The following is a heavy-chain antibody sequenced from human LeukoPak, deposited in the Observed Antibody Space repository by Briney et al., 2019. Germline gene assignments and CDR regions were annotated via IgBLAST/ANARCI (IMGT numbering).Heavy chain of an antibody. Sequence: ASVKVSCKASGYTFTSYGISWVRQAPGQGLEWMGWISAYNGNTNYAQKLQGRVTMTTDTSTSTAYMELRSLRSDDTAVYYCASADYYDSSGHTPRLYAFDIWGQGTMVTVSS. D-gene: IGHD3-22*01. CDR2: ISAYNGNT. CDR1: GYTFTSYG. V-gene: IGHV1-18*01. CDR3: ASADYYDSSGHTPRLYAFDI. J-gene: IGHJ3*02.